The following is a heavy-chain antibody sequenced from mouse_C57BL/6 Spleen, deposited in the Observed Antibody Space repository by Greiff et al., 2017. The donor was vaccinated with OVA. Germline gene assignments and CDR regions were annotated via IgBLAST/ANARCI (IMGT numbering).Heavy chain of an antibody. J-gene: IGHJ4*01. Sequence: EVKLQESGPGLVKPSQSLSLTCSVTGYSITSGYYWNWIRQFPGNKLEWMGYISYDGSNNYNPSLKNRISITRDTSKNQFFLKLNSVTTEDTATYYCASRLKDYYAMDYWGQGTSVTVSS. CDR3: ASRLKDYYAMDY. V-gene: IGHV3-6*01. CDR2: ISYDGSN. D-gene: IGHD1-3*01. CDR1: GYSITSGYY.